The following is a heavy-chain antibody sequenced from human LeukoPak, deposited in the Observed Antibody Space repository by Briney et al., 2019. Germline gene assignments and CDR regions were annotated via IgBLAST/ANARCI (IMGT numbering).Heavy chain of an antibody. J-gene: IGHJ4*02. CDR3: AKGNPFRHGDLFDY. V-gene: IGHV3-30*18. D-gene: IGHD4-17*01. Sequence: GGSLRLSCAASGFTFSSYGMHWVRRAPGKGLEWVAVISYDGSNKYYADSVKGRFTISRDNSKNTLYLQMNSLRAEDTAVYYCAKGNPFRHGDLFDYWGQGTLVTVSS. CDR2: ISYDGSNK. CDR1: GFTFSSYG.